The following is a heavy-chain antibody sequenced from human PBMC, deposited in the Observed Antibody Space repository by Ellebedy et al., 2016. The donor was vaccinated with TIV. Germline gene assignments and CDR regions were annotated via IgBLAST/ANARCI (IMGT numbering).Heavy chain of an antibody. Sequence: PGGSLRLSCAGSGFTVTTAYMSWVRQAPGKGLEWVSVIYDNYKTYYVDSVRGRFTISRDDSKNTVTLQMKSLRVDDTAVYYCAREPTSNSDWGQGTLVTVSS. D-gene: IGHD1/OR15-1a*01. J-gene: IGHJ4*02. CDR3: AREPTSNSD. V-gene: IGHV3-53*01. CDR1: GFTVTTAY. CDR2: IYDNYKT.